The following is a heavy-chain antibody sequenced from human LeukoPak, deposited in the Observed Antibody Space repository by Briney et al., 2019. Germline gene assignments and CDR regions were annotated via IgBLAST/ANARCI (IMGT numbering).Heavy chain of an antibody. CDR2: IIPIFGTA. Sequence: SVKVSCKASGGTFSSYAISWVRQAPGQGLEWMGGIIPIFGTANYAQKFQGRVTITADKSTSTAYMELSSLRSEDTAVYYCARDLEGTYYYGSGSYYNFDYWGQGTLVTVSS. D-gene: IGHD3-10*01. V-gene: IGHV1-69*06. J-gene: IGHJ4*02. CDR1: GGTFSSYA. CDR3: ARDLEGTYYYGSGSYYNFDY.